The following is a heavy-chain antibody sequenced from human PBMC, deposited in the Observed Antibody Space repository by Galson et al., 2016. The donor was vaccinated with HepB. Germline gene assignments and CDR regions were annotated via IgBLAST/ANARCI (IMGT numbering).Heavy chain of an antibody. CDR1: GDSVSSKNAA. Sequence: CAISGDSVSSKNAARNWIRQSPSRGLEWLGRTYYRSKWYNDYAPSVQSRISINRDTSKNQFSLHLKSVTPEDTAVYYCARVHGSGTFNYYYDGMDVWGQGTTVTV. CDR3: ARVHGSGTFNYYYDGMDV. V-gene: IGHV6-1*01. D-gene: IGHD3-10*01. CDR2: TYYRSKWYN. J-gene: IGHJ6*02.